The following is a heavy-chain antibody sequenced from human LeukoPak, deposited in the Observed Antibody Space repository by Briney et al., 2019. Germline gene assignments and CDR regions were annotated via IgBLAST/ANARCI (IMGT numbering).Heavy chain of an antibody. CDR2: IIPILGIA. CDR3: ARDIPYSSDSSAF. D-gene: IGHD3-22*01. CDR1: GGTFSSYA. V-gene: IGHV1-69*04. Sequence: SVKVSCKASGGTFSSYAISWVRQAPGQGLEWMGRIIPILGIANYAQKFQGRVTITADKSTSTAYMELSSLRSEDTAVYYCARDIPYSSDSSAFWGQGTLVTVSS. J-gene: IGHJ4*02.